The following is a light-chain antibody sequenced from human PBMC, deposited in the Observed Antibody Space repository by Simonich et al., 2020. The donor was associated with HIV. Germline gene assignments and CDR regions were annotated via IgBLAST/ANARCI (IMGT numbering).Light chain of an antibody. CDR1: SSDVGGFNL. CDR3: CSSAGSRV. Sequence: QSALTQPASVSGSPGQSITISCTGTSSDVGGFNLVSWYQQHPGKAPKLMIYEDNKRPSGVSNRVSGSKSGNTASLTISGLQAEDEADYYCCSSAGSRVFGGGTKLTVL. V-gene: IGLV2-23*01. CDR2: EDN. J-gene: IGLJ3*02.